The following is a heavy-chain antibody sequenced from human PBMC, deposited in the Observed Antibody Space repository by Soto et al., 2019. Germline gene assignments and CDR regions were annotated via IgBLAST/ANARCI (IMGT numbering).Heavy chain of an antibody. Sequence: ASVKVSCKASGYTFTSYDINWVRQATGQGLEWMGWMNPNSGNTGYAQKLQGRVTMTRNTSISTAYMELSSLRSEDTAVYYCARQAGDYVGSDYYYYMDVWGKGTTVTVSS. D-gene: IGHD4-17*01. V-gene: IGHV1-8*01. J-gene: IGHJ6*03. CDR2: MNPNSGNT. CDR1: GYTFTSYD. CDR3: ARQAGDYVGSDYYYYMDV.